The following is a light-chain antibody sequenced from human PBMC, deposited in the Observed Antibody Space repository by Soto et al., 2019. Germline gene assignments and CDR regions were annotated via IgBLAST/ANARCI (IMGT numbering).Light chain of an antibody. CDR1: QSVSSSF. Sequence: EIVLAQSPGTLSLSPGARAPLSCRARQSVSSSFLAWYQQKAGQAPRLLIYGASRRATGIPDRFSGSGSGTDFTLTISRLEPEDFAVYYCQQYVSSPWAFGQGTKVDI. CDR3: QQYVSSPWA. CDR2: GAS. V-gene: IGKV3-20*01. J-gene: IGKJ1*01.